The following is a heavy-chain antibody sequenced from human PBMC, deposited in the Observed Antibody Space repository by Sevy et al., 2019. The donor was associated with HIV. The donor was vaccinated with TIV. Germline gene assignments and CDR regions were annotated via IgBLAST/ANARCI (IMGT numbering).Heavy chain of an antibody. V-gene: IGHV1-2*02. Sequence: ASVKVSCRASGYTFTDYYLHWVRQAPGQGLAWMGWINPNNGGTEYAQRFQGRVAMTRDTSISTVYMELSRLRSDDTAVYYCARASHVSGSYTNDYWGQGTLVTVSS. CDR2: INPNNGGT. CDR1: GYTFTDYY. J-gene: IGHJ4*02. D-gene: IGHD3-10*01. CDR3: ARASHVSGSYTNDY.